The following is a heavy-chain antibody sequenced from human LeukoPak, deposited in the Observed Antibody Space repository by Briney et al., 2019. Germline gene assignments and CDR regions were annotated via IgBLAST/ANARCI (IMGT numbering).Heavy chain of an antibody. CDR2: VIPIFGTA. J-gene: IGHJ4*02. V-gene: IGHV1-69*13. CDR1: GGTFSSYA. CDR3: ARVGQYCSGGSCQIDY. Sequence: SVKVSCKASGGTFSSYAISWVRQAPGQGLEWMGGVIPIFGTANYAQKFQGRVTITADESTSTAYMELSSLRSEDTAVYYCARVGQYCSGGSCQIDYWGQGTPVTVSS. D-gene: IGHD2-15*01.